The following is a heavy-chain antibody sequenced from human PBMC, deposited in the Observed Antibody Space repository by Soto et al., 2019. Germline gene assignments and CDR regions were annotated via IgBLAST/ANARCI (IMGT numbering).Heavy chain of an antibody. Sequence: LSLTCAVSGGSISSSNWWSWVRQPPGKGLEWIGEIYHSGSTNYNPSLKSRVTISVDKSKNQFSLKLSSVTAADTAVYYCARIPVTYYYDSSGSSWGQGTLVTVSS. D-gene: IGHD3-22*01. CDR2: IYHSGST. CDR3: ARIPVTYYYDSSGSS. CDR1: GGSISSSNW. J-gene: IGHJ5*02. V-gene: IGHV4-4*02.